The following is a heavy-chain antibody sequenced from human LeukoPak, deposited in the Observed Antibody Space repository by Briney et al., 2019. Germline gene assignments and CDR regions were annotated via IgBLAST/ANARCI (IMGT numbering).Heavy chain of an antibody. Sequence: SETLSLTCTVSGGSISSCYWSWIRQPPGKGLEWIGYIYYSRSTNYNPSLKSRVTISVDTSKNQFSLKLSSVTAADTAVYYCARVYDSSGYYPYYFDYWGQGTLVTISS. J-gene: IGHJ4*02. CDR3: ARVYDSSGYYPYYFDY. D-gene: IGHD3-22*01. CDR2: IYYSRST. CDR1: GGSISSCY. V-gene: IGHV4-59*01.